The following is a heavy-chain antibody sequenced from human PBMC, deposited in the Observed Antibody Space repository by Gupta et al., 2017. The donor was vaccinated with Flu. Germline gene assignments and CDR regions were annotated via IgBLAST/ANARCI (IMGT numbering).Heavy chain of an antibody. CDR2: IYYSGST. CDR3: AKSVYTVRGWFDP. D-gene: IGHD2-2*02. CDR1: TSGAYY. V-gene: IGHV4-31*02. J-gene: IGHJ5*02. Sequence: TSGAYYWGWIRQHPGGGLEWIGYIYYSGSTYYNPSLKSRVSISLDTSKNQFSLKLSSVTDADTAVYYCAKSVYTVRGWFDPWGQGTLVTVSS.